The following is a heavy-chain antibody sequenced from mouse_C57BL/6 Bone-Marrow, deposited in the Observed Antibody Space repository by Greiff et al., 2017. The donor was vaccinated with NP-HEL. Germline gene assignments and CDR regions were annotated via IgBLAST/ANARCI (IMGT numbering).Heavy chain of an antibody. J-gene: IGHJ1*03. CDR1: GYTFTSYG. V-gene: IGHV1-81*01. Sequence: VQLQQSGAELARPGASVKLSCKASGYTFTSYGISWVKQRTGQGLEWIGEIYPRSGNTYYNEKFKGKATLTADKSSSTAYMELRSLTSEDSAVYFCARAPITTVVDWYFDVGGTGTTVTVSS. CDR3: ARAPITTVVDWYFDV. D-gene: IGHD1-1*01. CDR2: IYPRSGNT.